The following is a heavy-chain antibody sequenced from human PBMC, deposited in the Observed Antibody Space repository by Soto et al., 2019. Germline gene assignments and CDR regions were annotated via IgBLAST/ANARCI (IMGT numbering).Heavy chain of an antibody. J-gene: IGHJ4*02. Sequence: PGGSLRLSCAASGFTFSSYEMNWVRQAPGKGLEWVSYISSSGSTIYYADSVKGRFTISRDNAKNSLYLQMSSLRAEDTAVYYCAGNAAGTVIQIDYWGQGTLVTVSS. CDR3: AGNAAGTVIQIDY. CDR1: GFTFSSYE. D-gene: IGHD3-22*01. V-gene: IGHV3-48*03. CDR2: ISSSGSTI.